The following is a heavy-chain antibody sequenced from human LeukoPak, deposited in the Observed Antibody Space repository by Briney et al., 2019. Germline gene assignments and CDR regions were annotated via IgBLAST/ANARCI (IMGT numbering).Heavy chain of an antibody. CDR2: ISSSGSTI. J-gene: IGHJ4*02. CDR3: AREEMATMCLDY. V-gene: IGHV3-11*01. D-gene: IGHD5-24*01. Sequence: PGGSLRLSCAASGFTFSDYYMSWIRQAPGKGLEWASYISSSGSTIYYADSVKGRFTISRDNAKNSLYLQMNSLRAEDTAVYYCAREEMATMCLDYWGQGTLVTVSS. CDR1: GFTFSDYY.